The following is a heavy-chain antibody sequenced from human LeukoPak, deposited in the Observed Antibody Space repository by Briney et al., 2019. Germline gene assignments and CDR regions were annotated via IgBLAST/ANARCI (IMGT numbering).Heavy chain of an antibody. CDR2: ISAYNGNT. Sequence: GASVKVSCKASGYTFTSYGISWVRQAPGQGLEWMGWISAYNGNTNYAQKLQGRVTMTTDTSTSTAYMELRSLRSDDTAVYYCAREKHDFWSGYPVGMDVWGQGTTVTVSS. D-gene: IGHD3-3*01. V-gene: IGHV1-18*01. CDR1: GYTFTSYG. CDR3: AREKHDFWSGYPVGMDV. J-gene: IGHJ6*02.